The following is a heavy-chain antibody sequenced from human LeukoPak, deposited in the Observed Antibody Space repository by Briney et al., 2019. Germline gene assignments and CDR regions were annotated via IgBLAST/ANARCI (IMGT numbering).Heavy chain of an antibody. V-gene: IGHV4-59*01. D-gene: IGHD6-6*01. CDR3: ARVRVAAPLLAPGGDAFDI. Sequence: SETLSLTCTVSGGSISSYYWSWIRQPPGKGLEWIGYIYYSGSTNYNPSLKSRVTISVDTSKNQFSLKLSSVTAADTAVYYCARVRVAAPLLAPGGDAFDIWGQGTMVTVSS. CDR2: IYYSGST. J-gene: IGHJ3*02. CDR1: GGSISSYY.